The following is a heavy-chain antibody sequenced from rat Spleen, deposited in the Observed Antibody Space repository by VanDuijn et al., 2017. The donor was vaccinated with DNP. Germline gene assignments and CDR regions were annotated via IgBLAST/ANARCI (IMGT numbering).Heavy chain of an antibody. J-gene: IGHJ2*01. D-gene: IGHD1-1*01. CDR3: TRSGGSFED. CDR1: GFTFSDYY. V-gene: IGHV5-20*01. Sequence: EVQLVESGGSLVQPGRSLKLSCAASGFTFSDYYMAWVRQDPTKGLEWVASISYDGGNTYYRDSVKGRFTISRDNARSSLYLQMDSLRSEETASYYCTRSGGSFEDWGQGVMVTVSS. CDR2: ISYDGGNT.